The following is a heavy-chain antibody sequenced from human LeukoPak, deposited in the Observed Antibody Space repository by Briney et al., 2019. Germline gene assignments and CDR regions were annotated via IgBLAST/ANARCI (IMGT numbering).Heavy chain of an antibody. J-gene: IGHJ4*02. CDR2: ISSSGSTK. D-gene: IGHD2/OR15-2a*01. V-gene: IGHV3-48*01. Sequence: GGSLRLSCGASGITFSRYSMNWVRQAPGEGLEWVSYISSSGSTKYYADSVKGRFTISRDNARNSLYLQMNSLRAEDTAVYFCARGGLSIMGYWGQGTLVTVSS. CDR1: GITFSRYS. CDR3: ARGGLSIMGY.